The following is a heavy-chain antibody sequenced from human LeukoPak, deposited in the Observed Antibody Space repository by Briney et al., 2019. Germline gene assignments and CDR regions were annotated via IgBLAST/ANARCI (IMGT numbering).Heavy chain of an antibody. CDR1: GGSISSGGYY. J-gene: IGHJ3*02. D-gene: IGHD3-3*01. Sequence: SQTLSLTCTVSGGSISSGGYYWSWIRQHPGKGLEWIGYIYYSGSTYYNPSLKSRVTISVDTSKNQFSLKLSSVTAADTAVYYCARAAWFDYDFWGGYYRRKASGAFDIWGQGTMVTVSS. CDR2: IYYSGST. V-gene: IGHV4-31*03. CDR3: ARAAWFDYDFWGGYYRRKASGAFDI.